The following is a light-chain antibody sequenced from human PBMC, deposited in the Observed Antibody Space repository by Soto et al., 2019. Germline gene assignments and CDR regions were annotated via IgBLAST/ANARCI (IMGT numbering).Light chain of an antibody. Sequence: EVVLTQSPGTLSLSPGERATLSCRASQSVNTNYLAWYQQKSGQAPRLLIYGASSRATGIPDRFSGSGSGTDFTLTISRLEPEDFAVYFCQQYGSSPITFGQGTRLEIK. J-gene: IGKJ5*01. CDR2: GAS. CDR1: QSVNTNY. V-gene: IGKV3-20*01. CDR3: QQYGSSPIT.